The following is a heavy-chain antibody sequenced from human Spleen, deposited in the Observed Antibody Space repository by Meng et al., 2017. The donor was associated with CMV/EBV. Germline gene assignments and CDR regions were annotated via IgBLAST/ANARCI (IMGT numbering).Heavy chain of an antibody. CDR3: ARGGTMVRGVITF. D-gene: IGHD3-10*01. Sequence: GESMKISCAASGFTFSDYYMSWIRQAPGKGLEWVSYISSSGSTIYYADSVKGRFTISRDNAKNSLYLQMNSLRAEDTAVYYCARGGTMVRGVITFWGQGTLVTVSS. CDR2: ISSSGSTI. CDR1: GFTFSDYY. V-gene: IGHV3-11*04. J-gene: IGHJ4*02.